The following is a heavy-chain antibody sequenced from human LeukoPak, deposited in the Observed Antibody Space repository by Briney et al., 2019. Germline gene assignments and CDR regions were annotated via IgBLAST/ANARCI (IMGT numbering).Heavy chain of an antibody. J-gene: IGHJ6*02. CDR3: ARRGGANGDYYYGMDV. V-gene: IGHV1-46*01. Sequence: ASVKVSCKASGYTFSNYYMHWVRQAPGQGLEWMGLISPSGGSTSYAQKFQGRVTITADESTSTAYMELSSLRSEDTAVYYCARRGGANGDYYYGMDVWGQGTTVTVSS. D-gene: IGHD4-17*01. CDR1: GYTFSNYY. CDR2: ISPSGGST.